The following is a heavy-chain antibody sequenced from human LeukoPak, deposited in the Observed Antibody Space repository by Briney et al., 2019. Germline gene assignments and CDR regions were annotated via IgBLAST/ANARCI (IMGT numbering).Heavy chain of an antibody. CDR3: ARGVRYSSTHAFDI. CDR2: INPNSGNT. J-gene: IGHJ3*02. D-gene: IGHD6-19*01. Sequence: ASVKVSCKASGYTFTGYYMHWVRQAPGQGLEWMGWINPNSGNTGYAQKFQGRVTMTRNTSISTAYMELSSLRSEDTAVYYCARGVRYSSTHAFDIWGQGTMVTVSS. CDR1: GYTFTGYY. V-gene: IGHV1-8*02.